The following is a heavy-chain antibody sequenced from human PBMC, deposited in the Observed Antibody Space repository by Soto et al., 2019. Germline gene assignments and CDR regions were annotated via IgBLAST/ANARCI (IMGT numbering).Heavy chain of an antibody. Sequence: QVQLQESGPGLVKPSQTLSLTCTVSGGSISSGDYYWSWIRQPPGKGLEWIGYIYYSGSTYYNPSLKSRVTISVDTSKNQFSLKLSSVTAADTAVYYCARAKGYYDFWSGYYRVGWFDPWGQGTLVTVSS. J-gene: IGHJ5*02. D-gene: IGHD3-3*01. CDR2: IYYSGST. V-gene: IGHV4-30-4*01. CDR3: ARAKGYYDFWSGYYRVGWFDP. CDR1: GGSISSGDYY.